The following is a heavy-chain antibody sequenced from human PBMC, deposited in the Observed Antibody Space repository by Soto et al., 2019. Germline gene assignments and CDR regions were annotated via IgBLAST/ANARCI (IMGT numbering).Heavy chain of an antibody. J-gene: IGHJ5*02. D-gene: IGHD1-7*01. CDR3: ARLRVSYITGTPYNWFDP. CDR1: GGSFSGYY. CDR2: INHSGST. Sequence: SETLSLTCAVYGGSFSGYYCSWIRQPPGKGLEWIGEINHSGSTNYNPSLKSRVTISVDTSKNQFSLKLSSVTAADTAVYYCARLRVSYITGTPYNWFDPWGQGTLVTVSS. V-gene: IGHV4-34*01.